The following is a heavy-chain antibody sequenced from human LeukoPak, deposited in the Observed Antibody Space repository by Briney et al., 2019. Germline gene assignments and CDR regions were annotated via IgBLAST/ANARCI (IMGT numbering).Heavy chain of an antibody. CDR2: IHTSGDT. D-gene: IGHD4-17*01. CDR1: GLTGSHNY. V-gene: IGHV3-53*01. CDR3: IVFGDSNH. J-gene: IGHJ5*02. Sequence: GGSLRLSCAASGLTGSHNYVSWVRQAPGKGLEWVSAIHTSGDTCYADSVKGRFTISKDTSKNTLYLQINSLRVEDTAVYYCIVFGDSNHWGQGTLVTVSS.